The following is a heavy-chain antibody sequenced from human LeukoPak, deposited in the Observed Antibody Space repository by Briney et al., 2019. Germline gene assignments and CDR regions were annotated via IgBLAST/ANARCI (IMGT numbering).Heavy chain of an antibody. D-gene: IGHD3-9*01. CDR3: AKDGEPLYYDILAYFDY. J-gene: IGHJ4*02. CDR1: GFTFSSYG. Sequence: GGSLRLSCAASGFTFSSYGMHWVRQAPGKGLEWVAFIRYDGSNKYYADSVKGRFTISRDNSKNTLYLQMNSLRAEDTAVCYCAKDGEPLYYDILAYFDYWGQGTLVTVSS. V-gene: IGHV3-30*02. CDR2: IRYDGSNK.